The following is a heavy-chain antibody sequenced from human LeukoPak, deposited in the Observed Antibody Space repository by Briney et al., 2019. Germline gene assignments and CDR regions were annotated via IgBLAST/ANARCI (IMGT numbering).Heavy chain of an antibody. V-gene: IGHV3-7*01. CDR2: IKQDGSDK. CDR3: ASFRQQLVLK. J-gene: IGHJ4*02. D-gene: IGHD6-13*01. CDR1: GFTFTNYW. Sequence: GGSLRLSCAASGFTFTNYWMTWVRQAPGKGLEWVANIKQDGSDKYYVDSVKGRFNISRDNAKNSLYLQMNSLRAEDTAVYYCASFRQQLVLKWGQGTLVTVSS.